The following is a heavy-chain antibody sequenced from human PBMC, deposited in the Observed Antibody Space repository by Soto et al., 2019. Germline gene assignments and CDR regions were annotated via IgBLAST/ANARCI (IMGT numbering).Heavy chain of an antibody. CDR2: IYTSGST. J-gene: IGHJ6*02. Sequence: NPSETLSLTCTVSGGSISSYYWSWIRQPAGKGLEWIGRIYTSGSTNYNPSLKSRVTMSVDTSKNQFSLKLSSVTAADTAVYYCARTPYYDFWSGYLNYYYGMDVWGQGTTVTVSS. V-gene: IGHV4-4*07. CDR1: GGSISSYY. CDR3: ARTPYYDFWSGYLNYYYGMDV. D-gene: IGHD3-3*01.